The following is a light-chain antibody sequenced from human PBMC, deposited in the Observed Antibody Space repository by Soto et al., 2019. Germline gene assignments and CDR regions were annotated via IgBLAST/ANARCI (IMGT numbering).Light chain of an antibody. CDR2: KAS. Sequence: DIQMTQSPSTLSASVGDTVTITCRASQSIRSWLAWYQQKPGKAPKLLIYKASTLESGVPSRFSGSGSGTEFTLPISSLQPDDFASYYCQQYSLYWTFGQGTKVEIK. J-gene: IGKJ1*01. V-gene: IGKV1-5*03. CDR1: QSIRSW. CDR3: QQYSLYWT.